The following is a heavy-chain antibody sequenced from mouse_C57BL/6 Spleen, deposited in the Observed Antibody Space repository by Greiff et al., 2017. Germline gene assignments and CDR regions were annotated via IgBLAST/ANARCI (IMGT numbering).Heavy chain of an antibody. J-gene: IGHJ1*03. V-gene: IGHV1-77*01. D-gene: IGHD2-14*01. Sequence: VQRVESGAELVKPGASVKISCTASGYTFTDYYINWVKQRPGQGLEWIGKIGPGSGSNYYNEKFKGHATLTADKASISVYMQLSSLTSEDSAVYFCATMGTSQWYFDVWGTGTTVTVSS. CDR2: IGPGSGSN. CDR3: ATMGTSQWYFDV. CDR1: GYTFTDYY.